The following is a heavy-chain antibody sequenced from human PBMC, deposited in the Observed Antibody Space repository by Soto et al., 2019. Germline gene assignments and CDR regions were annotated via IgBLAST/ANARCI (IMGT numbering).Heavy chain of an antibody. Sequence: PGESLKISCKGSGYSFTSYWIGWVCQMPGKGLEWMGIIYPGDSDTRYSPSFQGQVTISADKSISTAYLQWSSLKASDTAMYYCARYLSAAAGMSYYYGMDVWGQGITVTVSS. CDR1: GYSFTSYW. V-gene: IGHV5-51*01. D-gene: IGHD6-13*01. CDR3: ARYLSAAAGMSYYYGMDV. J-gene: IGHJ6*02. CDR2: IYPGDSDT.